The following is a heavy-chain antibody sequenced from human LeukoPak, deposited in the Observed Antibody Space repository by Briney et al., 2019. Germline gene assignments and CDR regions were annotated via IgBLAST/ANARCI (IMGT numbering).Heavy chain of an antibody. J-gene: IGHJ4*02. Sequence: PSETLSLTCAVSGGSITSGAYAWSWIRQPPGKGLEWIGYIYRSGSTSYKPSLKSRLSITIDKSKNQFSLNLRSVTAADTVFYYCARGGGFYGSGTTHFDYWGQGTLATVSS. CDR2: IYRSGST. V-gene: IGHV4-30-2*01. CDR1: GGSITSGAYA. CDR3: ARGGGFYGSGTTHFDY. D-gene: IGHD3-10*01.